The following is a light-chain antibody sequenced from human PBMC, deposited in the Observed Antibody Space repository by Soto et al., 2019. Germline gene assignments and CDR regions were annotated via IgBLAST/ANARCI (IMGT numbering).Light chain of an antibody. Sequence: IQLTQSPSFLSASVGDRVTITCRASQGISSYLAWYQQKPGKAPKLLIYAASTLQSGVPSRFSGSGSGTEFTLTISSLQPEDFATYYCQQLNSYPRSPFGQGTKV. J-gene: IGKJ1*01. CDR1: QGISSY. CDR3: QQLNSYPRSP. V-gene: IGKV1-9*01. CDR2: AAS.